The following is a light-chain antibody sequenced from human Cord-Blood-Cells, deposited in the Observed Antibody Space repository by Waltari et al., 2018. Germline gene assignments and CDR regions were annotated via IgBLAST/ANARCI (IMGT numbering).Light chain of an antibody. V-gene: IGKV3-15*01. CDR2: GAS. J-gene: IGKJ1*01. CDR3: QQYNNWSRT. CDR1: QSVSSN. Sequence: EIVMTQSPATMSVPPGERAPHSCRASQSVSSNLAWYQQKPGQAPRLLIYGASTRATGIPARFSGSGSGTEFTLTISSLQSEDFAVYYCQQYNNWSRTFGQGTKVEIK.